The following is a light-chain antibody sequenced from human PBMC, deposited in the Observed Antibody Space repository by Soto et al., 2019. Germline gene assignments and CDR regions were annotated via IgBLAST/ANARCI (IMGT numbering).Light chain of an antibody. V-gene: IGLV1-40*01. CDR1: WSNIGAGHD. J-gene: IGLJ1*01. Sequence: QSVLTQPPSVSGAPGQSVTISCTGTWSNIGAGHDVHWYQQLPGTAPKLLIYGNNNRPSGVPDRFSDSKSGSSASLAITGLQAEDETDYYCQSFDSGLSIYIFGTGTKLTVL. CDR3: QSFDSGLSIYI. CDR2: GNN.